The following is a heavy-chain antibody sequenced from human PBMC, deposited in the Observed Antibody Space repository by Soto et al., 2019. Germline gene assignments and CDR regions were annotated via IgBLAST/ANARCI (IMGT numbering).Heavy chain of an antibody. CDR2: IIPIFGTA. D-gene: IGHD3-10*01. J-gene: IGHJ3*02. Sequence: QVQLVQSGAEVKKPGSSVKVSCKASGGTFSSYAISWVRQAPGQGLEWMGGIIPIFGTANYAQKFQGRVTITADESTSTDYMELSSLRSEDTAVYYCARAGYYYGSGSPDAFDIWGQGTMVTVSS. V-gene: IGHV1-69*01. CDR1: GGTFSSYA. CDR3: ARAGYYYGSGSPDAFDI.